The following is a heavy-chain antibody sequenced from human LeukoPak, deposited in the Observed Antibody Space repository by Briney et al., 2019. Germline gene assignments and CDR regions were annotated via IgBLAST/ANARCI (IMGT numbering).Heavy chain of an antibody. CDR2: IVVGSGNT. V-gene: IGHV1-58*02. Sequence: SVKVSCKASGFTFTSSAMQWVRQARGQRLEWIGWIVVGSGNTNYAQKFQERVTITRDMSTSTAYMELSSLRSEDTAVYYCAAGDYGDYEGGEGAFDIWGQGTMVTVSS. J-gene: IGHJ3*02. CDR1: GFTFTSSA. CDR3: AAGDYGDYEGGEGAFDI. D-gene: IGHD4-17*01.